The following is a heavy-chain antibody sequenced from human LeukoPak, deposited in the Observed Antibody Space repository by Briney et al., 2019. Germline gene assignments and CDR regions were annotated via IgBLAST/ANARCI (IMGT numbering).Heavy chain of an antibody. CDR1: GFTFSSYR. D-gene: IGHD6-13*01. CDR3: ATSGTYSSSWHGLPLYY. V-gene: IGHV3-48*04. CDR2: ISSSGSTI. J-gene: IGHJ4*02. Sequence: GGSLRLSCAVSGFTFSSYRMTWVRQAPGKGLGWVSYISSSGSTIYYADSVKGRFTISRDNAKNSLYLQMNSLRAEDTAVYYCATSGTYSSSWHGLPLYYWGQGNLVTVSS.